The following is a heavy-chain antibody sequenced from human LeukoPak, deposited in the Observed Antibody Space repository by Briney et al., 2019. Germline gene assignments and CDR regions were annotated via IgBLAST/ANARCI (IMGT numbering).Heavy chain of an antibody. CDR2: IYHSGST. J-gene: IGHJ4*02. V-gene: IGHV4-38-2*02. CDR3: ARVTLYCSGGSCQEP. D-gene: IGHD2-15*01. CDR1: GYSISSGYY. Sequence: PSETLSLTCTVSGYSISSGYYWGWIRQPPGKGREWIGSIYHSGSTYYNPSLRSRVTISVDTSKNQFSLKLSSVTAADTAVYYCARVTLYCSGGSCQEPWGQGTLVTVSS.